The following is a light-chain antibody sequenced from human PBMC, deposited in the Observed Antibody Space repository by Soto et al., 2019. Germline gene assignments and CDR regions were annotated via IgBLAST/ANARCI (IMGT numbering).Light chain of an antibody. Sequence: EIVMTQSPATLSVSPGDRVTLSCRASQSVRSNSAWYQQKPCQAPRLLIYGASTRATGIPARFGGSGYGTEVSLRISSLQSEDFAIYYCQHYNSLQLTVGGGTKVDIK. J-gene: IGKJ4*01. CDR1: QSVRSN. CDR3: QHYNSLQLT. CDR2: GAS. V-gene: IGKV3-15*01.